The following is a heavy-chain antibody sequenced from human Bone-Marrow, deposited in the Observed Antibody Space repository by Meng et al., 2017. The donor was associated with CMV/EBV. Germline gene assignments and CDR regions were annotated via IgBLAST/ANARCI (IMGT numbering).Heavy chain of an antibody. CDR1: GFTFTNYA. CDR3: ARDLIGMDV. CDR2: IGTAGDT. Sequence: GESLKISCVGSGFTFTNYAMNWVRQATGKGLEWVSAIGTAGDTYYPGSVKGRFTISRENAKNSLYLQMNSLRAGDTALYYCARDLIGMDVWGQGTRVTVSS. J-gene: IGHJ6*02. V-gene: IGHV3-13*01.